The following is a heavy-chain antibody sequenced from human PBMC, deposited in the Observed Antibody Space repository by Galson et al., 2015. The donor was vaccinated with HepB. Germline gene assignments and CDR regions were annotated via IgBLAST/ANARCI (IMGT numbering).Heavy chain of an antibody. V-gene: IGHV1-69*13. D-gene: IGHD3-3*01. CDR1: GGTFSSYA. CDR2: IIPIFGIA. J-gene: IGHJ4*02. CDR3: AREVRPRKDYPVSLEPFDY. Sequence: SVKVSCKASGGTFSSYAISWVRQAPGQGLEWMGGIIPIFGIANYAQKFQGRVTITADESTSTAYMELSSLRSEDTAVYYCAREVRPRKDYPVSLEPFDYWGQGTLVTVSS.